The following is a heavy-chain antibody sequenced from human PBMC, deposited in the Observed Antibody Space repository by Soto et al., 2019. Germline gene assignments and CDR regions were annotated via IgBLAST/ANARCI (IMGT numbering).Heavy chain of an antibody. CDR1: GGSISSAAYC. D-gene: IGHD7-27*01. V-gene: IGHV4-30-4*01. J-gene: IGHJ4*02. CDR2: IYDGGTT. CDR3: ARGPSGDRVDY. Sequence: QVQLQESGPRLVSPSQTLSLTCTVSGGSISSAAYCWSWIRQSPDKGLEWIGHIYDGGTTYSSPYLKGRVTISADTSETQFSLKLNSVSAADTAVYYCARGPSGDRVDYWGQGIQVTVSS.